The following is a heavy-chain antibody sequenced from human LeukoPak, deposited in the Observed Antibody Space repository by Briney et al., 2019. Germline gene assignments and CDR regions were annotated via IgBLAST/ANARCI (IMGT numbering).Heavy chain of an antibody. Sequence: PGGSLRLSCAASGFTFSDYYMSWIRQAPGKGLEWVSRINSDGSSTSYADSVKGRFTISRDNAKNTLYLQMNSLRAEDTAVYYCASRAPYSYALGYWGQGTLVTVSS. V-gene: IGHV3-74*01. J-gene: IGHJ4*02. CDR3: ASRAPYSYALGY. D-gene: IGHD5-18*01. CDR2: INSDGSST. CDR1: GFTFSDYY.